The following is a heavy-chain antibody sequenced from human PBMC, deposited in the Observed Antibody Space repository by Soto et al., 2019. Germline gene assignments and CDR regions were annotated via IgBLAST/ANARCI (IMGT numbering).Heavy chain of an antibody. V-gene: IGHV3-48*01. CDR1: GFTFSSYS. D-gene: IGHD2-2*01. CDR2: ISSSSSTI. Sequence: GGSLRLSCAASGFTFSSYSMNWVRQAPGKGLEWVSYISSSSSTIYYADSVKGRFTISRDNAKNSLYLQMNSLRAEDTAVYYCARDGGGAVVPAAKSHYYYYYMDVWGKGTTVTVSS. CDR3: ARDGGGAVVPAAKSHYYYYYMDV. J-gene: IGHJ6*03.